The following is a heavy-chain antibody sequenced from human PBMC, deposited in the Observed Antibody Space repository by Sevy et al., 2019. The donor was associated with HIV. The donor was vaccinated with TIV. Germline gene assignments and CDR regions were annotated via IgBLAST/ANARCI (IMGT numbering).Heavy chain of an antibody. D-gene: IGHD5-12*01. CDR2: IIPVFGSA. CDR1: GDTFGNYA. CDR3: RRSNPDGYNYSYYYGMDV. Sequence: ASVKVSCKASGDTFGNYAIAWVRQAPGQGLEWVVGIIPVFGSANSAQKFQDRVTITADVSTSTAYMELRRLRSEDTAVYYCRRSNPDGYNYSYYYGMDVWGQGTTVTVSS. V-gene: IGHV1-69*13. J-gene: IGHJ6*02.